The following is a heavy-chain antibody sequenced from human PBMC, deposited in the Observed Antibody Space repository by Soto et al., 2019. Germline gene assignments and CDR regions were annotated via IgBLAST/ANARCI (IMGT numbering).Heavy chain of an antibody. V-gene: IGHV1-18*01. CDR2: ISAYNGNT. Sequence: QVQLVQFGAEVKKPGASVKVSCKASGYTFTSYGISWVRQAPGQGLEWMGWISAYNGNTNYAQKLQVRVTMTTETSTSTGYMELRSVRSDATAVYYCARASGSSDWFDPWGQGTLVTVSS. CDR1: GYTFTSYG. CDR3: ARASGSSDWFDP. J-gene: IGHJ5*02. D-gene: IGHD1-26*01.